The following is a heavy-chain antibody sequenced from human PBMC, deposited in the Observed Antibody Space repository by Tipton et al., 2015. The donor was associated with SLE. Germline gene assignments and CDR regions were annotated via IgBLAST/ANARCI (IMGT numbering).Heavy chain of an antibody. Sequence: SLRLSCAASRFTFSNYAMSWIRQAPGKGLEWVSIIYSDSSGTYYADSVKGRFTIFRDNAKNTLYLQMNSLGLDDMAVYFCARAVTGAGWDWGQGTQVTVSS. CDR2: IYSDSSGT. J-gene: IGHJ4*02. V-gene: IGHV3-23*03. D-gene: IGHD7-27*01. CDR3: ARAVTGAGWD. CDR1: RFTFSNYA.